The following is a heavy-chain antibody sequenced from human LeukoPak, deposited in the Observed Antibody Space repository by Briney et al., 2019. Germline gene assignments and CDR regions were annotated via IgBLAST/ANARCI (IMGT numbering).Heavy chain of an antibody. J-gene: IGHJ4*02. Sequence: SGTLSLTCAVSGGSISSSNWWSWVRQPPGKGLERIGEIYHSGSTNYNPSLKSRVTISVDKPKNQFSLKLSSVTAADTAVYYCARAPKGGGYCSSTSCPPFDYWGQGTLVTVSS. CDR3: ARAPKGGGYCSSTSCPPFDY. D-gene: IGHD2-2*01. CDR1: GGSISSSNW. V-gene: IGHV4-4*02. CDR2: IYHSGST.